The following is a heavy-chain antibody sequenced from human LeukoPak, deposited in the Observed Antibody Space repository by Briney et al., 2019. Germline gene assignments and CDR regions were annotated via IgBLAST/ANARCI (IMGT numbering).Heavy chain of an antibody. Sequence: GGSLRLSCAAPGFTFSDYTMHWVRQAPGRGLDWVAIISFDGTTKYYAASVKGRFTISRDNSKNTLYLQMDSLRPEDTAVYYCARDKDNSRFFDYWGQGTQVTVSS. CDR3: ARDKDNSRFFDY. CDR1: GFTFSDYT. J-gene: IGHJ4*02. V-gene: IGHV3-30*04. D-gene: IGHD6-13*01. CDR2: ISFDGTTK.